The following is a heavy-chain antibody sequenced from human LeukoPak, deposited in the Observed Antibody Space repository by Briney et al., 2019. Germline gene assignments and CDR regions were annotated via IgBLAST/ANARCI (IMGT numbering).Heavy chain of an antibody. CDR1: GGTFNSYA. V-gene: IGHV1-69*06. Sequence: SVKVSCKASGGTFNSYAISWVRQAPGQGLEWMGGIIPIFGTTNYARKFRGRVTLTADKSTRAAYMELSSLRSDDTAVYYCARPFTSLVAFDIWGQGTMVTVSS. D-gene: IGHD3-16*01. CDR2: IIPIFGTT. CDR3: ARPFTSLVAFDI. J-gene: IGHJ3*02.